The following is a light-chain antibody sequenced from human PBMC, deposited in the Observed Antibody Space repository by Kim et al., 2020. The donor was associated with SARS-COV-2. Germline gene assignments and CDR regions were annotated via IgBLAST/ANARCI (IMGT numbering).Light chain of an antibody. CDR2: DAS. CDR3: HQSSSLPRT. J-gene: IGKJ1*01. Sequence: VTPKRKVTITCRASQSIGSSLHWFQQKPDQSPKLLIKDASQSISGVPSRFSGSGSGTDYTLTINSLEAEDTATYYCHQSSSLPRTFGQGTKVGIK. V-gene: IGKV6-21*02. CDR1: QSIGSS.